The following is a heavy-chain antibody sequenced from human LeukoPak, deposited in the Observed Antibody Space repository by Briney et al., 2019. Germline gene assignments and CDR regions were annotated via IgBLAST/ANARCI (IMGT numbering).Heavy chain of an antibody. CDR2: IYYSGST. J-gene: IGHJ5*02. V-gene: IGHV4-30-4*01. Sequence: SETLSLTCTVSGGSISSGDYYWSWIRQPPGKGLEWIGYIYYSGSTYYNPSLKSRVTISVDTSKNQFSLKLSSVTAADTAVYYCAGIVVPAAMYNWFDPWGQGTLVTVSS. CDR1: GGSISSGDYY. D-gene: IGHD2-2*01. CDR3: AGIVVPAAMYNWFDP.